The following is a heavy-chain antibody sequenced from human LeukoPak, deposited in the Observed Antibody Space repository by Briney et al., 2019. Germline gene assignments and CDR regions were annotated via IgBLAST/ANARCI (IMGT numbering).Heavy chain of an antibody. CDR2: IHHSGGT. J-gene: IGHJ5*02. V-gene: IGHV4-34*01. Sequence: PSETLSLTCAVYGGSFSGYYWNWIRQPPGEGLEWIGEIHHSGGTNYNPSLKSRVTISVDTSKNQFSLKLSSVTAADTAVYYCARKNPRTNIVGAVPRYWFDPWGQGTLVTVSS. CDR1: GGSFSGYY. D-gene: IGHD1-26*01. CDR3: ARKNPRTNIVGAVPRYWFDP.